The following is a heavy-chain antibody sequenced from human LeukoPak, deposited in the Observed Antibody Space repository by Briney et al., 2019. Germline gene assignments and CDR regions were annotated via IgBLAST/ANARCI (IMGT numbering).Heavy chain of an antibody. CDR2: ISGTGTDT. D-gene: IGHD5-24*01. J-gene: IGHJ4*02. V-gene: IGHV3-23*01. Sequence: GGSLRLSCAASGFTFNTYAMNWVRQAPGKGLEWVSSISGTGTDTYYADSVKGRFTISRDNSKNSLYLQMNSLRAEDTAVYYCARECEDGYNYVDYWGQGTLVTVSS. CDR1: GFTFNTYA. CDR3: ARECEDGYNYVDY.